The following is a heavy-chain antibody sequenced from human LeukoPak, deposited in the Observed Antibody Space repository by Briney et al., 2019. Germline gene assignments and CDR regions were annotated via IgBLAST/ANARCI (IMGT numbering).Heavy chain of an antibody. V-gene: IGHV3-30-3*01. Sequence: GSLRLSCAASGFTFSSYAMHWVRQAPGKGLEWVAVISYDGSNKYYAGSVKGRFTISRDNSKNTLYLQMNSLRAEDTAVYYCARDWLLWFGELPRDAFDIWGQGTMVTVSS. J-gene: IGHJ3*02. CDR1: GFTFSSYA. CDR2: ISYDGSNK. D-gene: IGHD3-10*01. CDR3: ARDWLLWFGELPRDAFDI.